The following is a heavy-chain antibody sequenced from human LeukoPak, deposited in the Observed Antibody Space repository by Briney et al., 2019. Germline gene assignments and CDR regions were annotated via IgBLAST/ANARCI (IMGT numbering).Heavy chain of an antibody. CDR1: GYSLTTYW. D-gene: IGHD2-21*01. CDR3: AGQRVKWGLVNDY. CDR2: IYPGDSDI. J-gene: IGHJ4*02. Sequence: GESLKISRKGSGYSLTTYWIGWVRQMPGKGREWMGIIYPGDSDIRYSPSFQGQVTISADKSISTAYLQWSSRKASDSAMYYCAGQRVKWGLVNDYWGQGTLVTVSS. V-gene: IGHV5-51*01.